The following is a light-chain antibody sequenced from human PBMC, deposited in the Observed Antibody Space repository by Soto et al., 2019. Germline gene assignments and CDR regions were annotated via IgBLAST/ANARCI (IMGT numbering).Light chain of an antibody. J-gene: IGKJ1*01. CDR2: GAS. CDR1: QSVSNSY. V-gene: IGKV3-20*01. Sequence: EIVLTQSPGTLSLSPGERATLSCRASQSVSNSYLAWYQQKPGQAPRLLIYGASSRATGIPDRFSGSGSGTDFTLTISRLEPEDFAVYYCQQYGSSPQTFGQGTKVDIK. CDR3: QQYGSSPQT.